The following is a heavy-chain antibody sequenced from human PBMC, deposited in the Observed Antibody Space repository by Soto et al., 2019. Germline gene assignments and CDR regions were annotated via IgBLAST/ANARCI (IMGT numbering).Heavy chain of an antibody. V-gene: IGHV1-69*13. CDR1: GVSFSNFG. CDR2: IVPVFGRP. J-gene: IGHJ4*02. CDR3: AREGSGYNF. Sequence: VASVKVSCKASGVSFSNFGISWVRQAPGQGLEWMGGIVPVFGRPNYAQRFRGRLTITADESTSTGYMELISLRSDDTAVYYCAREGSGYNFWGQGTQVTVSS. D-gene: IGHD5-12*01.